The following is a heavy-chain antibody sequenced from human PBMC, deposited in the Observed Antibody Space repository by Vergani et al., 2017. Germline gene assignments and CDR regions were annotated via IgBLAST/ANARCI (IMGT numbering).Heavy chain of an antibody. Sequence: EVQLLESGGSLKQPGGSVRLSCAASGFTFSTYAMHWVRQAPGKGLEWVSALTGGGVSTYYADSFKGRFIISRDNSRDTLYLPMNSLRPEDTATYYCVKDAGSYENFFDSWGQGTLVTVSS. CDR1: GFTFSTYA. CDR2: LTGGGVST. D-gene: IGHD1-26*01. CDR3: VKDAGSYENFFDS. J-gene: IGHJ4*02. V-gene: IGHV3-23*01.